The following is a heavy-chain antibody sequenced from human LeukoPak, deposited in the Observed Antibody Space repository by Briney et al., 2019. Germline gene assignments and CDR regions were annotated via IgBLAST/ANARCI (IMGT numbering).Heavy chain of an antibody. CDR2: INPNSGGT. Sequence: ASVKVSCKASGYTFTSYDINWVRQATGQGLEWMGWINPNSGGTNYAQKFQGWVTMTRDTSISTAYMELSRLRSDDTAVYYCAREVYYGSGSYYRFFDPWGQGTLVTVSS. J-gene: IGHJ5*02. CDR1: GYTFTSYD. V-gene: IGHV1-2*04. CDR3: AREVYYGSGSYYRFFDP. D-gene: IGHD3-10*01.